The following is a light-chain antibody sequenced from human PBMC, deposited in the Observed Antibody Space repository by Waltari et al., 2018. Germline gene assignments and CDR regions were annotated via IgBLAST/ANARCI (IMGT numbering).Light chain of an antibody. J-gene: IGLJ3*02. CDR2: TGS. Sequence: QTVVTQEPSLSVSPGGTVTLTCALTSGSVSTTSYATWYQQTPAPPPRTLVYTGSSRSSGVPDRFSGSVLGNTAALTITGAQADDESNYYCSLYMGSGIWVFGGGTKLTVL. CDR3: SLYMGSGIWV. V-gene: IGLV8-61*01. CDR1: SGSVSTTSY.